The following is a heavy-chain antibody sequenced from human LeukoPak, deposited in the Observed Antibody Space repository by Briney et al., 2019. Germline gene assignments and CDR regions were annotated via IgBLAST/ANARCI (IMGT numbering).Heavy chain of an antibody. CDR1: GFTFSTYW. D-gene: IGHD3-10*01. V-gene: IGHV3-74*01. J-gene: IGHJ4*02. CDR3: ARHLNYYFDY. Sequence: GGSLRLSCAASGFTFSTYWMHWVRQAPGKGLVWVSRISSDGSITSYADSVKGRFTISRDNAKNTLYLQMNSLRAEDTAVYYCARHLNYYFDYWGQGTLVTVFS. CDR2: ISSDGSIT.